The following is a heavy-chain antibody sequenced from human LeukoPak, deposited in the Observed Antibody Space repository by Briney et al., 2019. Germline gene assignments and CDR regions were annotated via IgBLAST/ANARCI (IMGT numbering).Heavy chain of an antibody. CDR1: GFTFNIYA. D-gene: IGHD3-22*01. Sequence: GGSLRLSCVASGFTFNIYAMSWVRQAPGKGLQWVSAITDSGAGTYYADSVKGRFTISRDNSRNTLYLQMNSLRVEDTAFYYCASAQRPWFFAYWGQGTLVTVSS. V-gene: IGHV3-23*01. J-gene: IGHJ4*02. CDR2: ITDSGAGT. CDR3: ASAQRPWFFAY.